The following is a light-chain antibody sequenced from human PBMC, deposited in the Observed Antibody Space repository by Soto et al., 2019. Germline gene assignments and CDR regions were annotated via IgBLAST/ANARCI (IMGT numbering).Light chain of an antibody. V-gene: IGKV1-39*01. J-gene: IGKJ5*01. Sequence: EIPLTQSPYSLAASVGDRLTLTCRASRNVSIYLNWYQHKPGKGPTLLIHATSNLQIGVPSRFSGSGSGTEFTLTTSSLEPEDFGTYYCQQSYKMPSFGQGTRLEIK. CDR2: ATS. CDR3: QQSYKMPS. CDR1: RNVSIY.